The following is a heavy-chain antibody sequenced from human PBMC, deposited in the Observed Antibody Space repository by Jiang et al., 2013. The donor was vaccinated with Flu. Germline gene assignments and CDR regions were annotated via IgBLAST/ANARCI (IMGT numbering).Heavy chain of an antibody. D-gene: IGHD5-18*01. J-gene: IGHJ3*02. CDR3: ARARSDTAMGDAFDI. V-gene: IGHV3-33*01. Sequence: SGGAVVQPGRSLRLSCAASGFSFSDYGIHWVRQAPGKGLEWVAIIWYDGSNKFYGDSVKGRFTISRDNSKNTLYLQMNSLRAEDTAVYYCARARSDTAMGDAFDIWGQGTMVTVSS. CDR1: GFSFSDYG. CDR2: IWYDGSNK.